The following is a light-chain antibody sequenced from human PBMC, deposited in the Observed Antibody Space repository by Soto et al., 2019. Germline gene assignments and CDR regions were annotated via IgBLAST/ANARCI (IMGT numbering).Light chain of an antibody. CDR1: QYIHNY. CDR2: EAA. V-gene: IGKV1-5*03. Sequence: DIQMTQSPSTLSASVGDRVTITCRASQYIHNYLAWYRQKPGEAPKLLIYEAANKESGVPSRFSGSGTGTEVTLTIISLQPGDFGTYFCQRSNNYPWTFGQGTRVEI. J-gene: IGKJ1*01. CDR3: QRSNNYPWT.